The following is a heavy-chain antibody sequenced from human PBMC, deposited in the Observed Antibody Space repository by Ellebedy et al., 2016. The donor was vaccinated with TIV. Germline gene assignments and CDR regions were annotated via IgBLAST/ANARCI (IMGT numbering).Heavy chain of an antibody. CDR3: ARDVTSSGDCSSTSCIPGGNGMDV. CDR1: GYTFTGYY. CDR2: INPNSGGT. V-gene: IGHV1-2*04. Sequence: ASVKVSXKASGYTFTGYYMHWVRQAPGQGLEWMGWINPNSGGTNYAQKFQGWVTMTRDTSISTAYMELSRLRSDDTAVYYCARDVTSSGDCSSTSCIPGGNGMDVWGQGTTVTVSS. J-gene: IGHJ6*02. D-gene: IGHD2-2*01.